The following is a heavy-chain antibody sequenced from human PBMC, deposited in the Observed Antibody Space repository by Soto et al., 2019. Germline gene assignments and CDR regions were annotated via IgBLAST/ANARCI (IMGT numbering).Heavy chain of an antibody. Sequence: QVQLVQSGAEVKKPGASVKVSCKASGYTFTSYAMHWVRQAPGQRLEWMGWINAGNGNTKYSQKFQGRVTVTRDTSASTAYMELISLRSEDTAVYYCARPLRYFDWLPDYWGQGTLVTVSS. D-gene: IGHD3-9*01. CDR3: ARPLRYFDWLPDY. J-gene: IGHJ4*02. CDR2: INAGNGNT. CDR1: GYTFTSYA. V-gene: IGHV1-3*01.